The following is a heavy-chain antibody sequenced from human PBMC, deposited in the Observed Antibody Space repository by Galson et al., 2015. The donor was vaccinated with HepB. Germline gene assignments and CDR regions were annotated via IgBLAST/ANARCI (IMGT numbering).Heavy chain of an antibody. D-gene: IGHD3-3*01. Sequence: SLRLSCAASGFTFSSYSMNWVRQAPGKGLEWVSYISSSSSTIYYADSVKGRFTISRDNAKNSLYLQMNSLRAEDTAVYYCARASYDFWSGYYSWGASNDYWGQGTLVTVSS. J-gene: IGHJ4*02. CDR1: GFTFSSYS. CDR2: ISSSSSTI. CDR3: ARASYDFWSGYYSWGASNDY. V-gene: IGHV3-48*01.